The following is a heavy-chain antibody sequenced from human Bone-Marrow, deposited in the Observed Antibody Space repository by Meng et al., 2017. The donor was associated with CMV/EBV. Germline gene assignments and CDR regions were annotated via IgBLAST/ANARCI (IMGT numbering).Heavy chain of an antibody. CDR2: MNPNSGNT. J-gene: IGHJ4*02. CDR3: ARAVTGVFERGLDY. CDR1: GYTFTSYD. Sequence: ASVKVSCKASGYTFTSYDINWVRQATGQGLEWMGWMNPNSGNTGYAQKFQGRVTITRNTSISTAYVELSSLRSEDTAVYYCARAVTGVFERGLDYWGQGTLVTVSS. V-gene: IGHV1-8*03. D-gene: IGHD4-17*01.